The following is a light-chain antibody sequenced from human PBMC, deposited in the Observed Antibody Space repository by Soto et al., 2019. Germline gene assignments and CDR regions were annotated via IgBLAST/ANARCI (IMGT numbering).Light chain of an antibody. CDR3: QQYNTYSQWT. CDR1: QSINTW. CDR2: KAS. V-gene: IGKV1-5*03. J-gene: IGKJ1*01. Sequence: DIQMTQSPSTLSASVGDRVTITCRASQSINTWLAWYQQKPGKAPKLLIYKASSLESGVPSRFSGSGSGKEFTLTISSLQPDDFATYYCQQYNTYSQWTFGQGTKVEIK.